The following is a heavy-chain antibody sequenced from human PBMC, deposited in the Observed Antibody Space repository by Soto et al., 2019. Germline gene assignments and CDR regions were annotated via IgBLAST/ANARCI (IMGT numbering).Heavy chain of an antibody. CDR3: ARDRGDPMIVVVEGWFGP. CDR2: INPNSGGT. Sequence: QVQLVQSGAEVKKPGASVKVSCKASGYTFTGYYMHWVRQAPGQGLEWMGWINPNSGGTNYAQKFHGRVTMTRDTSISTAYMELSRLRSDDTAVYYCARDRGDPMIVVVEGWFGPWGQGTLVTVSS. J-gene: IGHJ5*02. CDR1: GYTFTGYY. D-gene: IGHD3-22*01. V-gene: IGHV1-2*02.